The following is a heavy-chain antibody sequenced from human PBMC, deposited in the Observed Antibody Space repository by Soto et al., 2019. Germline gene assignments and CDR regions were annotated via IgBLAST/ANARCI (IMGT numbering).Heavy chain of an antibody. Sequence: GGSLRLSCAASGFTFSSYAMSWVRQAPGKGLEWVSAISGRGGSTYYADSVKGRFTISRDNSKNTLYLQMNSLRAEDTAVYYCAKDRIANFDAYDYYYGMDDWGQGTTVTVSS. CDR2: ISGRGGST. D-gene: IGHD3-3*01. J-gene: IGHJ6*02. V-gene: IGHV3-23*01. CDR1: GFTFSSYA. CDR3: AKDRIANFDAYDYYYGMDD.